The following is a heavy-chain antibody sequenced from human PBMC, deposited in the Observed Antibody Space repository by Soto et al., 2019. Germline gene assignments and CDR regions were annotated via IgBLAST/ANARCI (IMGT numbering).Heavy chain of an antibody. CDR2: IYDSGST. Sequence: QVQLQESGPGLVKPSQTLSLTCTVSGAFSSSGGYYWSWIRQHPGKGLEWIGYIYDSGSTYHNPSLKSRLTISVDTSKNQFSLKLNSVTAADTAVYYCARGGSSGYNAWGQGILVTVSS. V-gene: IGHV4-31*03. J-gene: IGHJ5*02. CDR3: ARGGSSGYNA. D-gene: IGHD3-22*01. CDR1: GAFSSSGGYY.